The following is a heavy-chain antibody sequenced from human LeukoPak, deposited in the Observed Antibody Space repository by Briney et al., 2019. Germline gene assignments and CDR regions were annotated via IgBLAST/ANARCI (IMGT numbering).Heavy chain of an antibody. Sequence: ASVKVSCKASGYTFTGYYMHWVRQAPGQGLEWMGWINPNSGGTNYAQKFQGRVTMTRDTSISTAYMELSRLRSDDTAVYYCARGGYYYGSGSYSHYYYYYMDVWGKGTTVTISS. CDR2: INPNSGGT. D-gene: IGHD3-10*01. CDR3: ARGGYYYGSGSYSHYYYYYMDV. V-gene: IGHV1-2*02. CDR1: GYTFTGYY. J-gene: IGHJ6*03.